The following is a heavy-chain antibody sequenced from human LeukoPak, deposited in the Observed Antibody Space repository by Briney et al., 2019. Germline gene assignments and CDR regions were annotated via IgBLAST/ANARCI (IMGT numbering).Heavy chain of an antibody. V-gene: IGHV3-7*01. J-gene: IGHJ5*01. Sequence: GGSLRLSCAAFGFTFSNFWMSWVRQAPGKGLEWVANIKEDGSEKYYVDSVKGRFTISRDSAKNSLYLQMNSLRAEDTAVYYCARYSSGWQFNWFDPWGQGTLVTVSS. D-gene: IGHD6-19*01. CDR1: GFTFSNFW. CDR2: IKEDGSEK. CDR3: ARYSSGWQFNWFDP.